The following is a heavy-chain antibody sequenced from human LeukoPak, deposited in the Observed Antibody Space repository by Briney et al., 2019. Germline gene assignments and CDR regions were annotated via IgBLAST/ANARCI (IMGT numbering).Heavy chain of an antibody. J-gene: IGHJ4*02. V-gene: IGHV3-66*01. CDR3: AKERNLEIAVAGTIFDY. CDR2: IYSGGDT. CDR1: GFTFSSYA. Sequence: SGGSLRLSCAASGFTFSSYAMSWVRQAPGKGLEWVSVIYSGGDTYYADSVKGRFTISRDNSKNMIYLEMSSLKAEDTAVYYCAKERNLEIAVAGTIFDYWGQGTLVTVSS. D-gene: IGHD6-19*01.